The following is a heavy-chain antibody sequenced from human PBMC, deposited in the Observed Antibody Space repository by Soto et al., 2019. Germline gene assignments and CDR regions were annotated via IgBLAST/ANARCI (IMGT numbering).Heavy chain of an antibody. V-gene: IGHV3-74*01. CDR1: GFTFSRYW. D-gene: IGHD6-19*01. CDR3: ASPYRYSSRLYFYGMDD. J-gene: IGHJ6*02. Sequence: PGGSLRLSCAASGFTFSRYWMHWVRQAPGKGLVWLSRIDSGGSTTYYADSVKGRFTISRDNDKDTVYLQMNSLRAEDTAVYYCASPYRYSSRLYFYGMDDWGPGTTVTVSS. CDR2: IDSGGSTT.